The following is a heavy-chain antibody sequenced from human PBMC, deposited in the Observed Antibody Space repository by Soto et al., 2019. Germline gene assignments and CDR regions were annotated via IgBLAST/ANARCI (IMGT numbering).Heavy chain of an antibody. J-gene: IGHJ4*02. CDR2: ISYDGSNK. Sequence: QVQLVESGGGVVQPGRSLRLSCAASGFTFSSYTMDWVRQAPGKGLEWVAVISYDGSNKYYADSVKGRFTISRDNSKNTLFLQMNNLGAEDTAVYYCARGLGYCSGGSCYNYFDYWGQGTLVTVSS. CDR3: ARGLGYCSGGSCYNYFDY. V-gene: IGHV3-30-3*01. CDR1: GFTFSSYT. D-gene: IGHD2-15*01.